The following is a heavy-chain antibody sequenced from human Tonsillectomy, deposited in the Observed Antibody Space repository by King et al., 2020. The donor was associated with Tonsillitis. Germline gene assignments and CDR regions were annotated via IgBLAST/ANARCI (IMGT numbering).Heavy chain of an antibody. CDR3: ARHPYCGGDCYPYYFDY. Sequence: LQLQESGPGLVKPSETLSLTCTVSGGSISSSSYYWGWIRQPPGKGLEWIGSIFYSGSTYYNPSLKSRVTISVDTSKNHFSLTLSSVTAADTAVYYCARHPYCGGDCYPYYFDYWGQGTLVTVPS. CDR2: IFYSGST. D-gene: IGHD2-21*02. V-gene: IGHV4-39*01. CDR1: GGSISSSSYY. J-gene: IGHJ4*02.